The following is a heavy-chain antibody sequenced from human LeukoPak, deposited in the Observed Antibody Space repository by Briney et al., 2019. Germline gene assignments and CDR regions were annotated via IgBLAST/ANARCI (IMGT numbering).Heavy chain of an antibody. D-gene: IGHD3-10*01. CDR1: GDSISSYY. V-gene: IGHV4-4*07. J-gene: IGHJ6*03. Sequence: SETLSLTCTVSGDSISSYYWSWIRQPAGKGLEWIGRIYTSVTTSYNPSLKSRVTMSLDTSKNHFSLKLSSVTAADTAVYYCARGRFGELIVRQVLYYYYYMDVWGKGTTVTVSS. CDR2: IYTSVTT. CDR3: ARGRFGELIVRQVLYYYYYMDV.